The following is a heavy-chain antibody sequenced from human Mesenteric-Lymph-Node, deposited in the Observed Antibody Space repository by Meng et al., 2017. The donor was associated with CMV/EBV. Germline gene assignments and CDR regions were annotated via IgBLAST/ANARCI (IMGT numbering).Heavy chain of an antibody. J-gene: IGHJ5*02. V-gene: IGHV1-2*02. D-gene: IGHD2/OR15-2a*01. CDR1: GYTFTDFY. CDR3: ARGPNTVLLPGKRFDP. CDR2: INPNTGGT. Sequence: ASVKVSCKASGYTFTDFYIHWMRQAPGQGLEWMGWINPNTGGTKYAQNFQGRVTVTGDTSISTAYLDLRRLKSDDTAIYYCARGPNTVLLPGKRFDPWGQGTLVTVSS.